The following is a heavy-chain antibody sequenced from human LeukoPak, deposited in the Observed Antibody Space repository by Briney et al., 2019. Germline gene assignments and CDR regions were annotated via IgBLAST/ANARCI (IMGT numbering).Heavy chain of an antibody. CDR2: IYTGGST. J-gene: IGHJ5*02. Sequence: RASETLSLTCYVSGVSITSGNDYWGWIRQPRGKGLEWIANIYTGGSTYYNPALQNRAAISIDTSKDQFFLRLTSLTAADTAVYYCARSRGVPRWFGPWGQGILVTVSS. CDR1: GVSITSGNDY. D-gene: IGHD3-10*01. CDR3: ARSRGVPRWFGP. V-gene: IGHV4-39*07.